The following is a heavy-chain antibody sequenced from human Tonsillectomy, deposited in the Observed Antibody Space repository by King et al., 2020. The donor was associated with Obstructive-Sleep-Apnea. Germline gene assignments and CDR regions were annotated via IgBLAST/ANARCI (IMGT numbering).Heavy chain of an antibody. V-gene: IGHV3-23*04. J-gene: IGHJ4*02. CDR3: AKDYSGWYRGGVDF. Sequence: VQLVESGGGLVQPGGSLRLSCAASGFKFNRYAMSWVRQAPGKGLEWVSAISGSGGSTHYAGSVQGRFTISRDDSRNALYMEMNNLKVEDTAVYYCAKDYSGWYRGGVDFWGQGTLVSVSS. CDR2: ISGSGGST. CDR1: GFKFNRYA. D-gene: IGHD6-19*01.